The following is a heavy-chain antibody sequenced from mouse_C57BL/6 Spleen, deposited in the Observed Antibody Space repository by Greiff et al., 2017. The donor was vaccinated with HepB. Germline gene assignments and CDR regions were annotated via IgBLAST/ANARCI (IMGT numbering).Heavy chain of an antibody. CDR2: ISSCSSTI. J-gene: IGHJ4*01. V-gene: IGHV5-17*01. CDR1: GFTFRDYG. Sequence: EVKLMESGGGLVKPGGSLKLSCAASGFTFRDYGMHWVRQAPEKGLEWVAYISSCSSTIYYADTVKGRFTISRDNAKNTLFLQMTSLRSEDTAMYYCARSVYYAMDYWGQGTSVTVSS. CDR3: ARSVYYAMDY.